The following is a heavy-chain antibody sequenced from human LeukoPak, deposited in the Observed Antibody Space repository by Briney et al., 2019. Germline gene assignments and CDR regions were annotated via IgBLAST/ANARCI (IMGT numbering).Heavy chain of an antibody. Sequence: SGGSLRLTCAASGFTVSSNYMSWVRQAPGKGLEWVSVIYSGGTTYYADSVKGRFTISRDSSKNTLYLQMNSLRVEDTAVYYCARGGGPYYFDYWGQGTLVTVSS. D-gene: IGHD3-16*01. CDR3: ARGGGPYYFDY. J-gene: IGHJ4*02. CDR1: GFTVSSNY. V-gene: IGHV3-66*01. CDR2: IYSGGTT.